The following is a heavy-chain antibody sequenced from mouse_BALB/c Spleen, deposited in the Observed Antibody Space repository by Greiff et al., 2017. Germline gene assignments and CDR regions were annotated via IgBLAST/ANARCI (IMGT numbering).Heavy chain of an antibody. CDR1: GFTFTDYY. CDR3: ARRYSYYFAY. V-gene: IGHV7-3*02. Sequence: EVKLVESGGGLVQPGGSLRLSCATSGFTFTDYYMSWVRQPPGKALEWLGFIRNKANGYTTEYSASVKGRFTISRDNSQSILYLQMNTLRAEDSATYYCARRYSYYFAYWGQGTTLTVP. D-gene: IGHD2-14*01. CDR2: IRNKANGYTT. J-gene: IGHJ2*01.